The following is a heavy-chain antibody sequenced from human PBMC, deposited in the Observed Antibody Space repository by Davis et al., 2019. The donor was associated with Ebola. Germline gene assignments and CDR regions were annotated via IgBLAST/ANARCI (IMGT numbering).Heavy chain of an antibody. J-gene: IGHJ4*02. Sequence: GESLKISCAASGFTFSSYWMHWVRQAPGKGLVWVSRINSDGSSTSYADSVKGRFTISRDNAKNTLYLQMNSLRAEDTAVYYCARDLSVYSYGIIDYWGQGTLATVS. V-gene: IGHV3-74*01. CDR3: ARDLSVYSYGIIDY. D-gene: IGHD5-18*01. CDR1: GFTFSSYW. CDR2: INSDGSST.